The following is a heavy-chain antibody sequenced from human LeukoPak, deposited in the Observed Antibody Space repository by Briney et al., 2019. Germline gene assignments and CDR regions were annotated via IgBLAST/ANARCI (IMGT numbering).Heavy chain of an antibody. J-gene: IGHJ3*02. CDR3: ATDLSSASDTFHI. Sequence: GGSLRLSCAASGFTFSSYGMHWVRQAPGKGLEWVAVIWYDGSNKYYADSVKGRFTISRDNAKNSLYLQMNSLRPEDTALYYCATDLSSASDTFHIWGQGTMVTVSS. CDR1: GFTFSSYG. D-gene: IGHD6-19*01. CDR2: IWYDGSNK. V-gene: IGHV3-33*03.